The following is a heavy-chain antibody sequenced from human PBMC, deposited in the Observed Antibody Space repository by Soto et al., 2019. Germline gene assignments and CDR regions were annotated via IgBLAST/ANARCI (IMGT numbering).Heavy chain of an antibody. CDR2: IYYSGST. CDR3: GRVRVAEAGVDY. D-gene: IGHD6-19*01. V-gene: IGHV4-59*01. CDR1: GGSISSYS. J-gene: IGHJ4*02. Sequence: SETLSLTCTVFGGSISSYSWTWIRQPPGKELEWIGYIYYSGSTYYNPSLKSRVAISVDTSNNQFSLKLSSVTAADTAVYYCGRVRVAEAGVDYWGQGTLVTSPQ.